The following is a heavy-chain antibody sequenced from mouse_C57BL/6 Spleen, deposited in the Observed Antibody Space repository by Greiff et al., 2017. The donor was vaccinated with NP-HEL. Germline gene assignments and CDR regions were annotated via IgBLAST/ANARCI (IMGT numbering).Heavy chain of an antibody. J-gene: IGHJ2*01. CDR3: TTSPYGNYDYFDY. CDR1: GFNIKDYY. D-gene: IGHD2-1*01. CDR2: IDPEDGDT. Sequence: EVQLQQSGAELVRPGASVKLSCTASGFNIKDYYMHWVKQRPEQGLEWIGRIDPEDGDTEYAPKFQGKATMTADTSSNTAYLQLSSLTSEDTAVYYCTTSPYGNYDYFDYWGQGTTLTVSS. V-gene: IGHV14-1*01.